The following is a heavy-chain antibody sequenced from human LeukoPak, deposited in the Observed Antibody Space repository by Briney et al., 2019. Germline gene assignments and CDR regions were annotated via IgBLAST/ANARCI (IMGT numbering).Heavy chain of an antibody. CDR1: GFTFSSYW. D-gene: IGHD3-16*02. CDR3: ARDPNYDYVWGSYRLYYFDY. CDR2: IKQDGSEK. Sequence: PGGSLRLSCAASGFTFSSYWMSWVRQAPGKGLEWVANIKQDGSEKYYVDSVKGRFTISRDNAKNSLYLQMNSLRAEDTAVYYCARDPNYDYVWGSYRLYYFDYWGQGTLVTVSS. V-gene: IGHV3-7*01. J-gene: IGHJ4*02.